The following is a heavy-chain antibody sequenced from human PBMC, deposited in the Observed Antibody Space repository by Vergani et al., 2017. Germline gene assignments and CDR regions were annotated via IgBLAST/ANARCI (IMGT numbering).Heavy chain of an antibody. CDR1: GFTFSSYG. Sequence: QVQLVESGGGVVQPGRSLRLSCAASGFTFSSYGMHWVRQAPGKGLEWVAVIWYDGSNKYYADSVKGRFTISRDNSKNTLYLQMNSLRAEDTAVYYCARDPGITMIRSAGGCFDFRGQGTLVTVPS. J-gene: IGHJ4*02. CDR2: IWYDGSNK. V-gene: IGHV3-33*01. D-gene: IGHD3-22*01. CDR3: ARDPGITMIRSAGGCFDF.